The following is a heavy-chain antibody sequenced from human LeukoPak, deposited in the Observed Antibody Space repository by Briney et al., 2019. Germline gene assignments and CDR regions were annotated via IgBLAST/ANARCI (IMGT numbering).Heavy chain of an antibody. CDR2: IYYSGST. D-gene: IGHD2-15*01. CDR3: ARVGGSFHYSDY. J-gene: IGHJ4*02. V-gene: IGHV4-61*10. Sequence: PSETLSLTCTVSGGSISRGSYFWSWIRQPAGKGLEWIGYIYYSGSTNYNPSLKSRVTISVDRSKNQFSLKLSSVTAADTAVYYCARVGGSFHYSDYWGQGTLVTVSS. CDR1: GGSISRGSYF.